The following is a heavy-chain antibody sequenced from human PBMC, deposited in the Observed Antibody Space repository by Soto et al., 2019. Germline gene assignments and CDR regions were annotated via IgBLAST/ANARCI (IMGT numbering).Heavy chain of an antibody. CDR1: GFTFSSYD. Sequence: GGSLRLSCAVSGFTFSSYDMHWVRQVTGKGLEWVSAIGTAGDTYYPGSVKGRFTISRENAKNSLYLQMNSLRAGDTAVHYCARANAGLYYFDYWGQGTLVTVSS. CDR2: IGTAGDT. CDR3: ARANAGLYYFDY. J-gene: IGHJ4*02. D-gene: IGHD6-13*01. V-gene: IGHV3-13*01.